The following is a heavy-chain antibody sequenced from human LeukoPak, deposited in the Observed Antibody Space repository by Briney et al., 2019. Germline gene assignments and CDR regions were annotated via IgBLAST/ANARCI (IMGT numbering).Heavy chain of an antibody. CDR1: GFTFSDYY. CDR2: ISSSGSTT. CDR3: ARLYRYCSGGSCYTDRGYYFDY. V-gene: IGHV3-11*01. D-gene: IGHD2-15*01. J-gene: IGHJ4*02. Sequence: GGSLRLSCAASGFTFSDYYMSWIRQAPGKGLEWVSYISSSGSTTYYADSVKGRFTISRDNSKNTLSLQMNSLRAEDTAVYYCARLYRYCSGGSCYTDRGYYFDYWGQGTLVTVSS.